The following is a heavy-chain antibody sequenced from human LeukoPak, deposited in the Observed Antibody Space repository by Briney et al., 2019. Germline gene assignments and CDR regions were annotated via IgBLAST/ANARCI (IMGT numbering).Heavy chain of an antibody. D-gene: IGHD2-15*01. CDR3: ATGPNCSGGSCYYYYGMDV. CDR2: ISAYNGNT. J-gene: IGHJ6*02. CDR1: GYTFTSYG. Sequence: GASVKVSCKASGYTFTSYGISCVRQAPGQGLEWMGWISAYNGNTNYAQKLQGRVTMTTDTSTSTAYMELRSLRSDDTAVYYCATGPNCSGGSCYYYYGMDVWGQGTTVTVSS. V-gene: IGHV1-18*01.